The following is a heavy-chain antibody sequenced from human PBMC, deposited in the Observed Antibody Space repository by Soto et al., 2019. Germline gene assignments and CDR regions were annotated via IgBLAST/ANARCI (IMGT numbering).Heavy chain of an antibody. CDR2: IYYSGGT. Sequence: QVQLQESGPGLVRPSGTLSLTCAVSGDSINSNYCWTWVRQPPGKGLEWIAEIYYSGGTSYNPSLQSRGTISMDKSNNQFSPNLTSVTAADTAMYYCARDTGWGLGYWGQGTLVTVSS. V-gene: IGHV4-4*02. D-gene: IGHD6-19*01. J-gene: IGHJ4*02. CDR1: GDSINSNYC. CDR3: ARDTGWGLGY.